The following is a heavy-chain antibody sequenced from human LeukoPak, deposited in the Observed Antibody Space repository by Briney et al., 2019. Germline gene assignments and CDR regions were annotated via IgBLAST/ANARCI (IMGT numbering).Heavy chain of an antibody. V-gene: IGHV4-38-2*02. CDR1: GYSISSGYY. CDR2: VYHTGGT. CDR3: AREEGATQDAN. Sequence: SETLSLTCTVSGYSISSGYYWGWIRQPPGKGLEWIGSVYHTGGTYYNPSLKSRVTISVDTSRNQFSLRLSSVTAADTAVYYCAREEGATQDANWGQGTLVLVSS. J-gene: IGHJ4*02. D-gene: IGHD1-26*01.